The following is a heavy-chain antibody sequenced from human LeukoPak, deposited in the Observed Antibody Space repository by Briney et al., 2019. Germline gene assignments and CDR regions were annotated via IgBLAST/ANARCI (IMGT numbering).Heavy chain of an antibody. CDR3: ARDYCRTTSCLES. J-gene: IGHJ4*02. Sequence: GGSLRLSCAASGFTFNSYGMFWVRQAPGKGLEWVAFIWPDGSNKLYGDSVKGRLTISRDNSKNTVYLQMNSLRAEDTAVYYCARDYCRTTSCLESWGQGTLVTVSS. V-gene: IGHV3-33*01. D-gene: IGHD2-2*01. CDR1: GFTFNSYG. CDR2: IWPDGSNK.